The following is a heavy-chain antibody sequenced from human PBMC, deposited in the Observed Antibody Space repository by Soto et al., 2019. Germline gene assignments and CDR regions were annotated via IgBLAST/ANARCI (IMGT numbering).Heavy chain of an antibody. Sequence: EVQLLESGGGFIHPGGSLRLSCTTSGFTFSNYAMSWVRQAPGKGLEWVSLITGSGFDTYTADSVRGRFTVSRDNSKNTLYLQMDGLYAEDTAVYYCAKRRPQYFDDWGQGTLVTVSP. CDR2: ITGSGFDT. J-gene: IGHJ4*02. CDR3: AKRRPQYFDD. V-gene: IGHV3-23*01. CDR1: GFTFSNYA.